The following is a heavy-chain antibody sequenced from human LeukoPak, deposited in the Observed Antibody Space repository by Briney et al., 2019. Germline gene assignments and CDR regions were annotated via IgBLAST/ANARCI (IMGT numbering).Heavy chain of an antibody. V-gene: IGHV1-69*04. D-gene: IGHD3-10*01. CDR3: ARSYGSGSYSRVPYYYYGMDV. Sequence: SVKVSCKASGGTFSSYAISWVRQAPGQGLEWMGRIIPILGIANYAQKFQGRVTITADKSTSTAYTELSSLRSEDTAVYYCARSYGSGSYSRVPYYYYGMDVWGQGTTVTVSS. CDR1: GGTFSSYA. J-gene: IGHJ6*02. CDR2: IIPILGIA.